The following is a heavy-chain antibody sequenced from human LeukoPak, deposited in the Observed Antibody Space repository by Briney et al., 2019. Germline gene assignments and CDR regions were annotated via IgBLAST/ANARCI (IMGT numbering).Heavy chain of an antibody. J-gene: IGHJ4*02. D-gene: IGHD2-2*01. CDR2: FDPEAGEA. V-gene: IGHV1-24*01. Sequence: ASVKVSCKVSGYTCTELAIHWVRQAPGKGLEWMGGFDPEAGEAIYAQKFQGRVTMTRDTSITTAYMELSRLTSDDTAVYYCARDRLGSSCSDYWGQGTLVTVSS. CDR3: ARDRLGSSCSDY. CDR1: GYTCTELA.